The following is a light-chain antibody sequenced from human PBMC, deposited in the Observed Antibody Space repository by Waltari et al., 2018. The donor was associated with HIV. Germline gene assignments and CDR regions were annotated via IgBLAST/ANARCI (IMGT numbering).Light chain of an antibody. CDR1: SSDVGGYNY. V-gene: IGLV2-23*02. J-gene: IGLJ1*01. Sequence: QSALTQPASVSGSPGQSITISCTGTSSDVGGYNYVSWYQQHPGKSPKLMIYDVSKRPAGFSNRFSGSKSGNTASLTISGLQAEDEADYYCCSYAGSNTFNYVFGTGTKVTVL. CDR2: DVS. CDR3: CSYAGSNTFNYV.